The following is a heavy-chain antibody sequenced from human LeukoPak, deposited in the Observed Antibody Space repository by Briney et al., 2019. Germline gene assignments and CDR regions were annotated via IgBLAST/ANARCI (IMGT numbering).Heavy chain of an antibody. V-gene: IGHV3-30*03. CDR2: TSFDGGNK. CDR3: ARDLRTAAGYYYGMDV. CDR1: GLTFSSFG. D-gene: IGHD6-13*01. J-gene: IGHJ6*02. Sequence: PGGSLRLSCAASGLTFSSFGMHWVRQAPGKGLEWVAVTSFDGGNKYYADSVKGRFTISRDNSKNTLYLQMNSLRAEDTAVYYCARDLRTAAGYYYGMDVWGQGTTVTVSS.